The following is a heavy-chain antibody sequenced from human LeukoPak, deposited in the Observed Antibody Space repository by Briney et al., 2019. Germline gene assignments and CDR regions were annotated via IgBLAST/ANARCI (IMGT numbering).Heavy chain of an antibody. CDR2: IYYSGST. CDR3: ARHRGSGSPYFDY. J-gene: IGHJ4*02. CDR1: GDSIINSY. D-gene: IGHD3-10*01. V-gene: IGHV4-59*08. Sequence: PSETLSLTCTVSGDSIINSYWSWIRQSPGKGLEWIGYIYYSGSTKYNPSLKSRVTISVDTSKNQFSLKLSSVTAADTAVYYCARHRGSGSPYFDYWGQGTLVTVSS.